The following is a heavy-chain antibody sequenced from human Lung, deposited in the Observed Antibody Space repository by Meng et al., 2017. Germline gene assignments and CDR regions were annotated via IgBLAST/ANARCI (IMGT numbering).Heavy chain of an antibody. CDR2: IYHSGST. CDR1: GASISMSNW. Sequence: GTELIIPSRHLSLSDAVSGASISMSNWWSGVRQPQGKGLEWIGEIYHSGSTNYNPSLKIRVTISLDKSKNQCSLKLSSVTAADTAVYYCARRGLWLDPQNFDYWGKGTLVTVSS. D-gene: IGHD6-19*01. V-gene: IGHV4-4*02. CDR3: ARRGLWLDPQNFDY. J-gene: IGHJ4*02.